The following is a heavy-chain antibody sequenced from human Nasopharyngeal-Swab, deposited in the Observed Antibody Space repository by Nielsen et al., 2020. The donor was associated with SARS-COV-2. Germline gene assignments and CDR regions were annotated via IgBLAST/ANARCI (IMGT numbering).Heavy chain of an antibody. J-gene: IGHJ4*02. CDR2: IKSKTDGGTT. CDR3: TTDLGSSGFDY. V-gene: IGHV3-15*07. D-gene: IGHD7-27*01. Sequence: GRQAQGKGLEWVGRIKSKTDGGTTDYAAPVKGRFTISRDDSKNTLYLQMNSLKTEDTAVYYCTTDLGSSGFDYWGQGTLVTVSS.